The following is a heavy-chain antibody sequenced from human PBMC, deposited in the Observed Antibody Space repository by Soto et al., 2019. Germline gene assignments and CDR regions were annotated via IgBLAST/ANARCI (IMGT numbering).Heavy chain of an antibody. Sequence: SETLSLTCTVSGGSISSGDYYWSWIRQPPGKGLEWIGYIYYSGSTYYNPSLKSRVTISVDTSKNQFSLKLSSVTAADTAVYYCAREDREPNIGHYYYYGMDVWGQGTTVTVSS. D-gene: IGHD2-15*01. CDR3: AREDREPNIGHYYYYGMDV. CDR1: GGSISSGDYY. J-gene: IGHJ6*02. CDR2: IYYSGST. V-gene: IGHV4-30-4*01.